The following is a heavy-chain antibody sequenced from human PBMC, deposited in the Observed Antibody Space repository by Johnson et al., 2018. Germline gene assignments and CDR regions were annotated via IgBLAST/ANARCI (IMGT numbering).Heavy chain of an antibody. Sequence: VQLVESGGGVVQPGRSLRLSCAASGFTFSSYGMHWVRPAPGKGLEWVAVISYDGSNKYYADSEKGRFTISRENSKNTLYLKMNSLGAEDPAVYYVATLMIVVVDAFDIWGQGTMVTVSS. CDR1: GFTFSSYG. J-gene: IGHJ3*02. CDR3: ATLMIVVVDAFDI. CDR2: ISYDGSNK. V-gene: IGHV3-30*03. D-gene: IGHD3-22*01.